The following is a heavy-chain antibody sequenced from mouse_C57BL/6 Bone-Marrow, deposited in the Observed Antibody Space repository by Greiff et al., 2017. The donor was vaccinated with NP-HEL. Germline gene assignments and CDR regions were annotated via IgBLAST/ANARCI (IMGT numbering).Heavy chain of an antibody. Sequence: VQLQQSGAELARPGASVKLSCKASGYTFTSYGISWVKQRTGQGLEWIGEIYPRSGNTYYNEKFKGKATLTADKSSSTAYMELRSLTSEDSAVYFCARRKTIYYDYDGYYAMDYWGQGTSVTVSS. V-gene: IGHV1-81*01. J-gene: IGHJ4*01. CDR3: ARRKTIYYDYDGYYAMDY. CDR1: GYTFTSYG. D-gene: IGHD2-4*01. CDR2: IYPRSGNT.